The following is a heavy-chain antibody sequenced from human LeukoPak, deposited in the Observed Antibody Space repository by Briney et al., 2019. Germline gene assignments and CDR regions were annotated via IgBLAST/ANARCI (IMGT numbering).Heavy chain of an antibody. D-gene: IGHD3-22*01. Sequence: PSETLSLTCTVSGGSISSYYWSWIRQRPGKGLEWIGNIYYSGSTNYNPSLKSRVTISVDTSKNQFSLKLSSVTAADTAVYYCTRGSIAYYYMDVWGKGTTVTISS. CDR3: TRGSIAYYYMDV. CDR1: GGSISSYY. V-gene: IGHV4-59*01. CDR2: IYYSGST. J-gene: IGHJ6*03.